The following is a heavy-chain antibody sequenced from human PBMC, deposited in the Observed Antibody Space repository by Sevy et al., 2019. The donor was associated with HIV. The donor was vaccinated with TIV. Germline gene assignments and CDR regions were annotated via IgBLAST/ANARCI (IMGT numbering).Heavy chain of an antibody. D-gene: IGHD3-22*01. Sequence: SETLSLTCTVSGGSISSGGYYWSWIRQHPGKGLEWIGYIYYSGSTYYNPSLKSRVTISVDTSKNQFSLKLSSVTAAETAVYYCARNLVWLDMIVVYRSNQSHAFDIWGQGTMVTVSS. V-gene: IGHV4-31*03. CDR3: ARNLVWLDMIVVYRSNQSHAFDI. J-gene: IGHJ3*02. CDR1: GGSISSGGYY. CDR2: IYYSGST.